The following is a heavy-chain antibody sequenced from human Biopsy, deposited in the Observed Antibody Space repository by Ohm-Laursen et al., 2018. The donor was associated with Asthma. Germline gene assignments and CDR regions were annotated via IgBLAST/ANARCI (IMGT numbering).Heavy chain of an antibody. V-gene: IGHV3-11*01. CDR3: ARVLEDSDWGPFYFFGLDV. J-gene: IGHJ6*02. Sequence: SLRLSCAASGFSGLTFRDFGMHWVRQAPGKGLEWVSSISSSGSTRYPAESVMGRFTISRDNDRNSLFLQMTSLRAEDTGIYFCARVLEDSDWGPFYFFGLDVWGQGTPVAVSS. CDR1: GFSGLTFRDFG. D-gene: IGHD7-27*01. CDR2: ISSSGSTR.